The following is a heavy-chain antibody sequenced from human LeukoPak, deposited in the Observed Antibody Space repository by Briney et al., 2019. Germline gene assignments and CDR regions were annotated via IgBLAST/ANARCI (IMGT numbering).Heavy chain of an antibody. D-gene: IGHD6-13*01. V-gene: IGHV4-59*08. CDR3: AGVLAAAGTRYFQH. CDR2: IYYSGST. Sequence: SETLSLTCTVSGGSISSYYWSWIRQPPGKGLEWIGHIYYSGSTNYNPSLKSRVTISVDTSKNQFSLKLSSVTAADTAVYYCAGVLAAAGTRYFQHWGQGTLVTVSS. CDR1: GGSISSYY. J-gene: IGHJ1*01.